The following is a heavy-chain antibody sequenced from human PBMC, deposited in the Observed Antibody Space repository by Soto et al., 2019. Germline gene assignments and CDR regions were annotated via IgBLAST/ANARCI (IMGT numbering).Heavy chain of an antibody. CDR3: ARAIGYGSGSYYKGPSDY. V-gene: IGHV3-33*01. Sequence: PGGSLRLSCAASGFTFSSYGMHWVRQAPGKGLEWVAVIWYDGSNKYYADSAKGRFTISRDNSKNTLYLQMNSLRAEDTAVYYCARAIGYGSGSYYKGPSDYWGQGTLVTVSS. D-gene: IGHD3-10*01. CDR1: GFTFSSYG. CDR2: IWYDGSNK. J-gene: IGHJ4*02.